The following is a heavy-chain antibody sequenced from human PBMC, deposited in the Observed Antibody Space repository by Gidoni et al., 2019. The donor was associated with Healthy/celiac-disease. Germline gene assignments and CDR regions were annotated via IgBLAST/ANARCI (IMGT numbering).Heavy chain of an antibody. CDR3: ANLAVAGSNFDY. CDR2: ISEDGSNK. J-gene: IGHJ4*02. CDR1: GFTFSSYG. D-gene: IGHD6-19*01. Sequence: QVQLVESGGGVVQPGRSLRLSCAASGFTFSSYGMHWVRQAPGKGLEWVAVISEDGSNKYDADSVKGRFTISRDNSKNTLYLQMNSLRAEDTAVYYCANLAVAGSNFDYWGQGTLVTVSS. V-gene: IGHV3-30*18.